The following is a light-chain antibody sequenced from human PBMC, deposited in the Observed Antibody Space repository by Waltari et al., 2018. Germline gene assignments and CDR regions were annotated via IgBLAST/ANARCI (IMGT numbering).Light chain of an antibody. CDR2: EVT. CDR3: TSFTSSNTWA. Sequence: QSALTQPASVSGSPGQSITISCTGTSSDVGGYNYVSWYQQHPGKAPKVMIYEVTNRPSGVSHRFSGSKSDNTASLTISGLQAEDEADYYCTSFTSSNTWAFGGGTKLTVL. CDR1: SSDVGGYNY. V-gene: IGLV2-14*01. J-gene: IGLJ3*02.